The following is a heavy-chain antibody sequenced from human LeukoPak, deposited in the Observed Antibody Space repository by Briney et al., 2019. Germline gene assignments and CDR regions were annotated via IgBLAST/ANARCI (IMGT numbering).Heavy chain of an antibody. V-gene: IGHV4-59*01. Sequence: PSETLSLTCTVSGGSISNYYWSWIRQPPGKGLEWIGYIYYSGSTNYNPSLKSRVTISVDTSKNQFSLKLSSVTAADTAVYYCARDLVGAFDYWGQGTLVTVSS. D-gene: IGHD1-26*01. CDR3: ARDLVGAFDY. CDR1: GGSISNYY. J-gene: IGHJ4*02. CDR2: IYYSGST.